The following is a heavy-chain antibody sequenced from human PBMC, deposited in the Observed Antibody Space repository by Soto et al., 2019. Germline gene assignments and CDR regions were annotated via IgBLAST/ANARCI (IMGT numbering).Heavy chain of an antibody. CDR2: IYSSGST. CDR3: ARDSLALFAS. V-gene: IGHV4-61*01. CDR1: DGSVSSGSYY. D-gene: IGHD5-12*01. Sequence: SETLSLTCTVSDGSVSSGSYYWTWIRQPPGKGLEWIGYIYSSGSTLYNPSLKSRVIISVDTSVNQFSLKLSSVTAADTAVYYCARDSLALFASWGQGTLVTVSS. J-gene: IGHJ4*02.